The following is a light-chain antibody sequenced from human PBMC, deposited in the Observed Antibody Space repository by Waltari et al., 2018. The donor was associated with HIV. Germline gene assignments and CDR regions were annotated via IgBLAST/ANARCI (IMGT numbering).Light chain of an antibody. CDR1: QDIRTY. CDR2: SAT. Sequence: DIQMTQSPSSLSASVGDRVTITCRASQDIRTYLNWYQQKPGRAPNLLIYSATSLQSGVPSRFSGSGSGTECTLTISSVQPEDFATYYCQQSYSTPRTFGQGTKLGIK. V-gene: IGKV1-39*01. J-gene: IGKJ2*01. CDR3: QQSYSTPRT.